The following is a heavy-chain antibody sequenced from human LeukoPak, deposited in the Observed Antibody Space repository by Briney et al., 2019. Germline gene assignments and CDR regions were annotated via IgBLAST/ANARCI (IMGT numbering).Heavy chain of an antibody. Sequence: GESLKISCKGSGYSFTSYWIGWVRQMPGKGLEWMGIIYPGDSDTRYSPSFQGQVTISADKSISTAYLQWSSLKASDTAMYYCARSLNDILTGYYNGYYFDYWGQGTLVTVSS. CDR3: ARSLNDILTGYYNGYYFDY. D-gene: IGHD3-9*01. CDR2: IYPGDSDT. V-gene: IGHV5-51*01. CDR1: GYSFTSYW. J-gene: IGHJ4*02.